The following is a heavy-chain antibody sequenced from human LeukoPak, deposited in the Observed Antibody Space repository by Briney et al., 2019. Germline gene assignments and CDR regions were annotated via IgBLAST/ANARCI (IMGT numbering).Heavy chain of an antibody. Sequence: GGSLRLSCAASGFTFSSYEMNWVRQAPGKGLEWVSYISSSGSTIYYADSVKGRFTISRDNAKNSLYLQVNSLRAGDTAVYYCARVRAGYYYMDVWGKGTTVTISS. CDR3: ARVRAGYYYMDV. CDR2: ISSSGSTI. V-gene: IGHV3-48*03. J-gene: IGHJ6*03. CDR1: GFTFSSYE.